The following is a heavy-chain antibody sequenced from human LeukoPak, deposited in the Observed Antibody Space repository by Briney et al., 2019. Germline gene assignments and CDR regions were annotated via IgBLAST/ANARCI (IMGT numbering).Heavy chain of an antibody. Sequence: GASVKVSCKASGYTFSDYDVNWVRQAPGQGLEWMGWMNPTSGDTGCAQKFQGRVTMTRSMSKNTAYMELSRLRSEDTAVYFCARVVMKAFYYYYMDVWGKGTTIIISS. D-gene: IGHD2-21*01. V-gene: IGHV1-8*01. J-gene: IGHJ6*03. CDR2: MNPTSGDT. CDR3: ARVVMKAFYYYYMDV. CDR1: GYTFSDYD.